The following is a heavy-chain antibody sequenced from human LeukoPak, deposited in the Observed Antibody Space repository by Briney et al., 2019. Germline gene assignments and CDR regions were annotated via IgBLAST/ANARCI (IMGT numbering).Heavy chain of an antibody. CDR3: ARGRSSSWHNGAFDI. Sequence: ASVKVSCKASGYTFTSYGISWVRQAPGQGLEWIGWISAYNGNTNYAQKLQGRVTMTTDTSTSTAYMELRSLRSDDTAVYYCARGRSSSWHNGAFDIWGQGTMVTVSS. J-gene: IGHJ3*02. D-gene: IGHD6-13*01. CDR1: GYTFTSYG. CDR2: ISAYNGNT. V-gene: IGHV1-18*01.